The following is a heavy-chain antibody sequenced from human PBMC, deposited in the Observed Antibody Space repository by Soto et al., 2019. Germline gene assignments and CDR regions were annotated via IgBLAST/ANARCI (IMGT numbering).Heavy chain of an antibody. D-gene: IGHD3-22*01. CDR3: ATGGNYYECRALAF. Sequence: QVQLVQSVAEVKKPGSSVIVSCKASGDSFSSYAISWVRQAPGHGLEWMGRIIPIFGTANYAQRVQGRVTITADKSTSTANMELSSLRSEETAVYYCATGGNYYECRALAFWGQGTLVTVSS. CDR1: GDSFSSYA. CDR2: IIPIFGTA. V-gene: IGHV1-69*06. J-gene: IGHJ4*02.